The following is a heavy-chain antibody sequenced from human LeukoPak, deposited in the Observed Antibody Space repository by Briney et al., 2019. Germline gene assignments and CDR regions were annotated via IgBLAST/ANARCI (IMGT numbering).Heavy chain of an antibody. CDR3: ASSSPNYYYYYMDV. CDR2: IYSDGST. Sequence: GGSLRLSCAASEFTVSSNYMNWVRQAPGKRLEWVSIIYSDGSTYYADSVKGRFTISRDNAKNSLYLQMDSLRAEDTAVYYCASSSPNYYYYYMDVWGKGTTVTVSS. CDR1: EFTVSSNY. J-gene: IGHJ6*03. D-gene: IGHD6-13*01. V-gene: IGHV3-66*01.